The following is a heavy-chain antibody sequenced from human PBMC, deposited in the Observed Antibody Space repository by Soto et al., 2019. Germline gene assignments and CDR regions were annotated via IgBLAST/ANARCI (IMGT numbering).Heavy chain of an antibody. D-gene: IGHD2-8*01. CDR3: ARRAPNHYYHYMDV. J-gene: IGHJ6*03. CDR1: GGSISSHY. V-gene: IGHV4-59*08. CDR2: SYYTGST. Sequence: QVQLQESGPGLVKASETLSLTCTVSGGSISSHYWSWIRQPPGKGLGWIGNSYYTGSTNYNPALRSRVTLSVDTSKNQFSLQLTSVTAADTAVYYCARRAPNHYYHYMDVWGNGTTVTVSS.